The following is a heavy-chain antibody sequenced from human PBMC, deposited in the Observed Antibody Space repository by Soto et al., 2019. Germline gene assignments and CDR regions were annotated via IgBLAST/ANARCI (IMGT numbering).Heavy chain of an antibody. Sequence: SETLSLTCTVSAGSISSYYWSWIRQPPGKGLEWIGYIYYSGSTNYNPSLKSRVTISVDTSKNQFSLKLSSVTAADTAVYYCATDSSGWYYFDYWGQGTLVTVSS. D-gene: IGHD6-19*01. V-gene: IGHV4-59*01. CDR1: AGSISSYY. CDR2: IYYSGST. CDR3: ATDSSGWYYFDY. J-gene: IGHJ4*02.